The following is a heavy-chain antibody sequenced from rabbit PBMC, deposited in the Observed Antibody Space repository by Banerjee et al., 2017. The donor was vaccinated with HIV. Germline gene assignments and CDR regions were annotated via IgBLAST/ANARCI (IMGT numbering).Heavy chain of an antibody. Sequence: CKASGVSFSDKDVMCWVRQAPGKGPEWIACIVNGNGNTYYASWVNGRFTISRSTSLATVTLQVTSLTVADTATYFCAREGGIVVAGAFNLWGPGTLVTVS. V-gene: IGHV1S47*01. CDR1: GVSFSDKD. D-gene: IGHD4-1*01. CDR2: IVNGNGNT. CDR3: AREGGIVVAGAFNL. J-gene: IGHJ4*01.